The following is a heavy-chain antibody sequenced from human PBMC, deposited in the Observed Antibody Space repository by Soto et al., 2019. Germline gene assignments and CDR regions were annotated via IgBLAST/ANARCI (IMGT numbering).Heavy chain of an antibody. CDR1: GGSLGSYH. V-gene: IGHV4-59*01. CDR2: VYYTGTT. Sequence: SETLSLTCTVSGGSLGSYHWSWVRQPPGKGLEWIASVYYTGTTNYNPSLGSRVTISIDAPGNRYSMEITCVTAADTAIYYCARDTVLTRLFDFSGPGTLLTVSS. D-gene: IGHD4-17*01. J-gene: IGHJ4*02. CDR3: ARDTVLTRLFDF.